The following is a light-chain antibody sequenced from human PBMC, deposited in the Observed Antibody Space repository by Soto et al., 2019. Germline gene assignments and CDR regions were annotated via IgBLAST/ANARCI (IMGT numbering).Light chain of an antibody. Sequence: DIQMTQSPSTLSASIGDRVTITCRASQSMSNWLAWHQQRPGKAPKLLIYKASNLETGVPSRFSGSGSRTEFTLTISSLQPDDFATYYCQQYSSYSAYTFGQGTKVDIK. CDR1: QSMSNW. V-gene: IGKV1-5*03. CDR2: KAS. CDR3: QQYSSYSAYT. J-gene: IGKJ2*01.